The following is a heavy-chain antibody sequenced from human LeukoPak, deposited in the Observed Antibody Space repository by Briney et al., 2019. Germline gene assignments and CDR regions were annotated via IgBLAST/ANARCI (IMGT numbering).Heavy chain of an antibody. Sequence: SVKVSCKASGFTFTSSAMQWVRQARGQRLEWIGWIVVGSGNTNYAQKLQGRVTMTTDTSTSTAYMELRSLRSDDTAVYYCARDDYYDSSGYYKFWGQGTLVTVSS. D-gene: IGHD3-22*01. CDR1: GFTFTSSA. CDR3: ARDDYYDSSGYYKF. J-gene: IGHJ4*02. V-gene: IGHV1-58*02. CDR2: IVVGSGNT.